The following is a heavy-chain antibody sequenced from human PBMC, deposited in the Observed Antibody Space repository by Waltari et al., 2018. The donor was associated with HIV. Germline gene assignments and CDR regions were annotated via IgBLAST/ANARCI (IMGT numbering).Heavy chain of an antibody. Sequence: EVQLVQSGAEVKKPGESLKISCKGSGYSSATYWIGWVRQMPGKGLEWMGIIYPGDSDTRYSLSFQGQVTISADKSIRTAYLQWSSLKASDTAMYYCTKGMYANQDYFDNWGQGTLVTVSS. V-gene: IGHV5-51*03. CDR1: GYSSATYW. J-gene: IGHJ4*02. CDR2: IYPGDSDT. CDR3: TKGMYANQDYFDN. D-gene: IGHD2-8*01.